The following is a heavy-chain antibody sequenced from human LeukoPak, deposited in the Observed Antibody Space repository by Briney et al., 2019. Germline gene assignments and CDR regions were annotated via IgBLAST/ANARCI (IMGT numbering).Heavy chain of an antibody. Sequence: SQTLSLTCSISGDSVSSNSATWSWIRQSPSRGLEWLGRTYYKSNWFNDYAVSMKTRITINHDTSKNQFSLQLSSVTPEDTAVYYCASDPVARSFHMWGQGTTVTVYS. CDR1: GDSVSSNSAT. CDR3: ASDPVARSFHM. D-gene: IGHD2-21*01. CDR2: TYYKSNWFN. V-gene: IGHV6-1*01. J-gene: IGHJ6*02.